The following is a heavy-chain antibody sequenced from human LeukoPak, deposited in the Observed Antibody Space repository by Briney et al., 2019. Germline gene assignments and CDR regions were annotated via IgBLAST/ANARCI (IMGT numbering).Heavy chain of an antibody. Sequence: PGRSLRLSCAASGFTFSSYGMHWVRQAPGKGLEWVAVISYDGSNKYYADSVKGRFTISRDNSKNTLYLQMNSLRAEDTAVYYCAKDHSYDVGAISDYWGQGTLVTVSS. J-gene: IGHJ4*02. D-gene: IGHD5-18*01. CDR2: ISYDGSNK. V-gene: IGHV3-30*18. CDR3: AKDHSYDVGAISDY. CDR1: GFTFSSYG.